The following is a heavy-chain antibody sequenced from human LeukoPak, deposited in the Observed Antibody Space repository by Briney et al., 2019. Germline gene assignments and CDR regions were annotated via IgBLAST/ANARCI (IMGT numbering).Heavy chain of an antibody. CDR1: GYTFTSYD. CDR2: MNPNSGNT. V-gene: IGHV1-8*01. Sequence: ASVKVSCKASGYTFTSYDINWVRQATGQGLEWMGWMNPNSGNTGYAQKFQGRVTMTRDMSTSTVYMELSSLRSEDTAVYYCARDNITMVRGVIITRGGDFDYWGQGTLVTVSS. J-gene: IGHJ4*02. D-gene: IGHD3-10*01. CDR3: ARDNITMVRGVIITRGGDFDY.